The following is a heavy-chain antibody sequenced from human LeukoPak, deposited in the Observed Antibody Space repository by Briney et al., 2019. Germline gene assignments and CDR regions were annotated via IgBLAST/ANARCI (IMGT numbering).Heavy chain of an antibody. V-gene: IGHV1-2*02. CDR1: GHTLTVHY. Sequence: ASVKVSCKASGHTLTVHYIHWVRQGPGQGLEWLGWITLHSGDTHYAQKYQGRVTMTRDTSISTAYMELSRLTSDDTAVYYCQQSADTFDIWGQGTMVTVSS. CDR2: ITLHSGDT. CDR3: QQSADTFDI. D-gene: IGHD1/OR15-1a*01. J-gene: IGHJ3*02.